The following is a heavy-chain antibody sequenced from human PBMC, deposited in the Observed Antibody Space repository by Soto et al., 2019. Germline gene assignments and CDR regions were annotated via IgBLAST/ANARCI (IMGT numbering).Heavy chain of an antibody. D-gene: IGHD6-6*01. CDR1: GGTFSSYA. J-gene: IGHJ6*02. CDR2: IIPIFGTA. V-gene: IGHV1-69*06. CDR3: ASGSSSGVGGTDV. Sequence: SLKVSCKASGGTFSSYAISWVRQAPGQGLEWMGGIIPIFGTANYAQKFQGRVTITADKSTSTAYMELSSLRSEATAVYYCASGSSSGVGGTDVWGQGTTVTVSS.